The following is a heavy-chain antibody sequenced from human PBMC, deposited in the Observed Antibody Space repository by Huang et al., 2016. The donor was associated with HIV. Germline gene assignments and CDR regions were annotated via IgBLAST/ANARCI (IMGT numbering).Heavy chain of an antibody. V-gene: IGHV4-39*01. CDR3: AGHGEGPVAYYSGWGSHLNYMDV. D-gene: IGHD3-10*01. CDR2: IDYSGST. CDR1: GGSIRSSDYH. J-gene: IGHJ6*03. Sequence: QLLLQESGPGLVKPSEALALTCAVSGGSIRSSDYHWGWIRQPPGTGLEWIGSIDYSGSTHCIPSLKSRVTLALDTSENLVFLNLSAVAAADTAVYYCAGHGEGPVAYYSGWGSHLNYMDVWGRGRTVVVSS.